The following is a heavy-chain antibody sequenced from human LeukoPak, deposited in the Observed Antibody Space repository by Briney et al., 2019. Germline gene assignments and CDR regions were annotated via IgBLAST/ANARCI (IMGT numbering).Heavy chain of an antibody. CDR3: AMTHYYDTSGWRGGFFDY. D-gene: IGHD3-22*01. V-gene: IGHV3-33*03. J-gene: IGHJ4*02. Sequence: GGSLRLSCAASRFTFDIYWMTWVRQAPGKGLEWVAVIWNDGSKKYYADSVKGRFTISRDNSKNTLYLLMNSLGGEDTAVYYCAMTHYYDTSGWRGGFFDYWGQGTLVTVTS. CDR2: IWNDGSKK. CDR1: RFTFDIYW.